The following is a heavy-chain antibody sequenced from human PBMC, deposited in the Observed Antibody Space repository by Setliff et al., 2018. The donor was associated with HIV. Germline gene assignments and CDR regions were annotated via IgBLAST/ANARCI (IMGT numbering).Heavy chain of an antibody. V-gene: IGHV1-2*06. J-gene: IGHJ1*01. CDR1: GYTFTGYY. Sequence: ASVKVSCKASGYTFTGYYMHWVRQAPGHGLEWMGRINPNSGGTNFAQKFQGRIAMTRDTSTSTVYMELSSLRSEDTAVYYCARDPAPSSSASYFQHWGQGTPVTVSS. CDR3: ARDPAPSSSASYFQH. D-gene: IGHD6-6*01. CDR2: INPNSGGT.